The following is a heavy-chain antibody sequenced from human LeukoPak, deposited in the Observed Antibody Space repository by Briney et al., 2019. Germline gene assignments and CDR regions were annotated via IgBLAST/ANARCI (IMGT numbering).Heavy chain of an antibody. V-gene: IGHV4-39*07. D-gene: IGHD4-23*01. CDR1: GGSITSATYY. CDR3: ARDRAMGTTVGLNRCNWFDP. Sequence: SETLSLTCTVSGGSITSATYYWGWIRQPPGKGLEWIGNINYSGTTYYNPSLKSRVAILVDTSKNQFSLRLRSVTAADTAVYYCARDRAMGTTVGLNRCNWFDPWGQGTLVAVSS. J-gene: IGHJ5*02. CDR2: INYSGTT.